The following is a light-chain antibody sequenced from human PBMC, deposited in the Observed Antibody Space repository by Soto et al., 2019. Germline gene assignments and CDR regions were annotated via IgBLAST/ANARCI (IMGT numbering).Light chain of an antibody. V-gene: IGKV1-5*03. CDR3: QQYNSYWT. J-gene: IGKJ1*01. Sequence: DIQMTQSPSTLSASVGDRVTITCRASQSISSWLAWYQQKPGKAPKLLIYKAPSLESGVPSRFSGSGSGTEFTLTISRLQPDDFATDYCQQYNSYWTFGQGTKVEIK. CDR2: KAP. CDR1: QSISSW.